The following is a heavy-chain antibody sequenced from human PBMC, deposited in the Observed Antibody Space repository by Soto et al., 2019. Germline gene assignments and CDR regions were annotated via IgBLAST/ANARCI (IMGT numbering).Heavy chain of an antibody. D-gene: IGHD6-13*01. CDR3: ARAAAGTGYYYYYGMDV. V-gene: IGHV5-51*01. Sequence: GESLKISCKGSGYSFTSYWIGWVRQMPGKGLEWMGIIYPGDSDTRYSPSFQGQVTISADKSISTAYLQWSSLKASDTAMYYCARAAAGTGYYYYYGMDVWGQGTTVTSP. CDR1: GYSFTSYW. J-gene: IGHJ6*02. CDR2: IYPGDSDT.